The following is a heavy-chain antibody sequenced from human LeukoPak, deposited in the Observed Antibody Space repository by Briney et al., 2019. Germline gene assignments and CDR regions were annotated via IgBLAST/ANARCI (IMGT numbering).Heavy chain of an antibody. V-gene: IGHV3-23*01. CDR1: GFTFSSYA. D-gene: IGHD6-19*01. CDR2: ISGSGGST. CDR3: AKAVAGTLDAFDI. J-gene: IGHJ3*02. Sequence: GGSLRLSCAASGFTFSSYAMSWVRQAPGKGLEWVSAISGSGGSTYYADSVKGRFTISRDSSKNTLYLQMNSLRAEDTAVYYCAKAVAGTLDAFDIWGQGTMVTVSS.